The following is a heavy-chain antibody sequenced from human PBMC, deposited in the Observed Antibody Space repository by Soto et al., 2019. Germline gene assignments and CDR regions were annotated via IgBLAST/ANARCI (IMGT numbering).Heavy chain of an antibody. J-gene: IGHJ5*02. D-gene: IGHD2-15*01. Sequence: SETLSLTCTVSGGSVNTANYYWSWIRQPPGKGLEWIGYIYYTGSTNYNPSLKSRVTISLDPSKNQFSLKLSSVTAADTAVYYCARTAYCSGDSRYFGWFDPWGQGTLVTVSA. CDR2: IYYTGST. V-gene: IGHV4-61*01. CDR1: GGSVNTANYY. CDR3: ARTAYCSGDSRYFGWFDP.